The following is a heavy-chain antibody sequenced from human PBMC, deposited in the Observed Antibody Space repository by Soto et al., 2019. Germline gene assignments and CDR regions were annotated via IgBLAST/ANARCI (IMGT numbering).Heavy chain of an antibody. CDR2: IYYSGST. J-gene: IGHJ4*02. Sequence: KPSETLSLTCTVSGGSISSAGYYWTWIRQHPGKGLEWIGYIYYSGSTYYNPSLKSRVTISVDTSKNQFSLKLNSVTAADTAVYYCAREVPTPYYFDYWGQGTLVTVSS. CDR3: AREVPTPYYFDY. V-gene: IGHV4-31*03. CDR1: GGSISSAGYY.